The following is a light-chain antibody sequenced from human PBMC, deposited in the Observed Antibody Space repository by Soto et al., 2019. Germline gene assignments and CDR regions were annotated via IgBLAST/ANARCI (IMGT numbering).Light chain of an antibody. CDR1: QDIRGA. CDR3: QQSNTFPTT. CDR2: DVS. Sequence: AIQLTQSPSSLSASVGDRVTITCRASQDIRGALAWYQQKPGKPPKLLIFDVSSLQSGVPSRFSGSGSGTDFTLTISSLQAEDFATYYCQQSNTFPTTFGQGTRLEIK. J-gene: IGKJ5*01. V-gene: IGKV1-13*02.